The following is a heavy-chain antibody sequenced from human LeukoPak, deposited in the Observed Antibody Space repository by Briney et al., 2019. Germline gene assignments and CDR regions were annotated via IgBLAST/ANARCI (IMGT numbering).Heavy chain of an antibody. CDR2: IYHSGST. V-gene: IGHV4-38-2*01. Sequence: SETLSLTCAVSGYSISSGYYWGWIRQPPGKGLVWIGSIYHSGSTYYNPSLKSRVTISVDTSKNQFSLKLSSVTAADTAVYYCARLRAVAALGDYWGQGTLVTVSS. J-gene: IGHJ4*02. CDR1: GYSISSGYY. D-gene: IGHD6-19*01. CDR3: ARLRAVAALGDY.